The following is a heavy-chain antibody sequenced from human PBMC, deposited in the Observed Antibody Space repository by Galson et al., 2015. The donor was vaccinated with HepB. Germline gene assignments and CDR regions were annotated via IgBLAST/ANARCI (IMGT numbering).Heavy chain of an antibody. CDR1: GFTFSSYA. V-gene: IGHV3-30-3*01. Sequence: SLRLSCAASGFTFSSYAMHWVRQAPGKGLEWVAGISYDGSNKYYADSVKGRFTISRDNSKNTLYLQMNTLRAEDTAVYYCARDREYYDILTGYYMGVVDYWGQGTLVTVSS. CDR2: ISYDGSNK. CDR3: ARDREYYDILTGYYMGVVDY. D-gene: IGHD3-9*01. J-gene: IGHJ4*02.